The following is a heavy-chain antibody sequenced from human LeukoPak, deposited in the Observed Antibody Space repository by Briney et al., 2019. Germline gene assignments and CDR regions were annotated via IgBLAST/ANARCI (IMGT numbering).Heavy chain of an antibody. Sequence: PGGSLRLTCAASGFTFISYTMSWVRQAPGKGLEWVSAISGSGGSTYYADSVKGRFTISRDNSKNTLYLQMNSLRAEDTAVYYCAKGAYGDYAYYFDYWGQGTLVTVSS. J-gene: IGHJ4*02. CDR2: ISGSGGST. CDR3: AKGAYGDYAYYFDY. V-gene: IGHV3-23*01. D-gene: IGHD4-17*01. CDR1: GFTFISYT.